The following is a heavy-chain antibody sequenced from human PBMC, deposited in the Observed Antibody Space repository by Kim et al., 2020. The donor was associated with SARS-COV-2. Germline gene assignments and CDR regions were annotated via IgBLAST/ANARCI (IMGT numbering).Heavy chain of an antibody. J-gene: IGHJ4*02. D-gene: IGHD1-26*01. Sequence: GSTNYNPSLMSRVTMSIDTSKNQFSLRLNSVAAADTAVYYCARGGTYYDYWGKGTLVTVSS. CDR3: ARGGTYYDY. V-gene: IGHV4-59*09. CDR2: GST.